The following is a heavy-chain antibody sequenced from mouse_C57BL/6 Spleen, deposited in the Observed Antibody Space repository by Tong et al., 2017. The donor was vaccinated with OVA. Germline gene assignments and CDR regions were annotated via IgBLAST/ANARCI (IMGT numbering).Heavy chain of an antibody. J-gene: IGHJ1*03. CDR3: ARHNYVEVGYFDV. V-gene: IGHV5-6*01. D-gene: IGHD2-1*01. CDR2: ISSGGSYT. Sequence: EVQLQESGGGLVKPGGSLKLSCAASGFTFSSYGMSWVRQTPDKRLEWVATISSGGSYTYYPDSVKGRFTISRDNAKNTLYLQMSSLKSEDTAMYYCARHNYVEVGYFDVWGTGTTVTVSS. CDR1: GFTFSSYG.